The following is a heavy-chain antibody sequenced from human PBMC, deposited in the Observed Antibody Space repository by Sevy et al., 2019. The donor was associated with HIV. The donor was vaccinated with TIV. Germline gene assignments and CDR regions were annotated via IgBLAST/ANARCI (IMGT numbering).Heavy chain of an antibody. V-gene: IGHV4-4*02. J-gene: IGHJ4*02. D-gene: IGHD1-1*01. CDR3: TRHMTTTGTRGFDY. Sequence: SETLSLTCSLSGDSINNNRWWSWVRQPPGQGLEWIGEIFRTGKANYNASLESRVTISVDPSNNQIYLRLTSVTAADTAFYYCTRHMTTTGTRGFDYWGQGALVTVSS. CDR2: IFRTGKA. CDR1: GDSINNNRW.